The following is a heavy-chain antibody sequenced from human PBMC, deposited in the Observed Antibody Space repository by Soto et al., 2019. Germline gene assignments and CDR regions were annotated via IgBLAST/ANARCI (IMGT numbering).Heavy chain of an antibody. Sequence: GESLKISCKGSGYSFTSYWIGWVRQMPGKGLEWMGIIYPGDSDTRYSPSFQGQVTISADKSISTAYLQWSSLKASDTAVYYCARRGRNAADGKGWFDPWGQGTLVTASS. CDR1: GYSFTSYW. CDR2: IYPGDSDT. V-gene: IGHV5-51*01. D-gene: IGHD6-13*01. CDR3: ARRGRNAADGKGWFDP. J-gene: IGHJ5*02.